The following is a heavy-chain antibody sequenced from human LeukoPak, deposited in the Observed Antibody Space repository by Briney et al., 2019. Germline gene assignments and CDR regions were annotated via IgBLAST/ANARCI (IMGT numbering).Heavy chain of an antibody. Sequence: SETLSLTFSFSVVSIIGYYWGWIRQPPWKQREWIGYIYRSESSNYNPSLKSRVTMSLDTHNTQLSLKLSSVTAADTAVYYCARNDGYHDMLTGYRAFDIWGPGTMVTVSS. J-gene: IGHJ3*02. CDR2: IYRSESS. CDR3: ARNDGYHDMLTGYRAFDI. D-gene: IGHD3-9*01. CDR1: VVSIIGYY. V-gene: IGHV4-59*01.